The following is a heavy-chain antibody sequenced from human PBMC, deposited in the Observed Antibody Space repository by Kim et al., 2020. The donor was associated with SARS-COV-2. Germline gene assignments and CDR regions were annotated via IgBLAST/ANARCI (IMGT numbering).Heavy chain of an antibody. CDR2: ISYDGSNK. CDR3: ASLHYYDILTGYYFDFDL. J-gene: IGHJ4*02. CDR1: GFTFSSYA. V-gene: IGHV3-30*04. Sequence: GGSLRLSCAASGFTFSSYAMHWVRQAPGKGLEWVAVISYDGSNKYYADSVKGRFTISRDNSKNTLYLQMNSLRAEDTAVYYCASLHYYDILTGYYFDFDLWGQGTLDTVSS. D-gene: IGHD3-9*01.